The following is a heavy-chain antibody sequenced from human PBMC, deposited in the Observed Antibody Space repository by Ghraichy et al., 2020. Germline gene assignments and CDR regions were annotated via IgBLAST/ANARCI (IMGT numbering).Heavy chain of an antibody. CDR3: VKQRGVPAASHYDY. J-gene: IGHJ4*02. D-gene: IGHD2-2*01. Sequence: GSLRLSCAASGLTFSSYAMSWVRQAPGKGLEWVSAITGSGAGTYYADSVKGRFTISRDNSKNTLYLQMNSLRVEDTALFYCVKQRGVPAASHYDYWGRGTLVTVSS. V-gene: IGHV3-23*01. CDR2: ITGSGAGT. CDR1: GLTFSSYA.